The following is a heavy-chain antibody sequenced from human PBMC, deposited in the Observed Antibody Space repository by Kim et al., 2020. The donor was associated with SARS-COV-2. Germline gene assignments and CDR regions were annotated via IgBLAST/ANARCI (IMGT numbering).Heavy chain of an antibody. Sequence: GGSLRLSCAASGFTFSSYGMHWVRQAPGKGLEWVAVISYDGSNKYYADSVKGRFTISRDNSKNTLYLQMNSLRAEDTAVYYCAKDQAIVVVPAAIGCCGMDVWCHGTTVTVSS. V-gene: IGHV3-30*18. D-gene: IGHD2-2*01. J-gene: IGHJ6*02. CDR3: AKDQAIVVVPAAIGCCGMDV. CDR2: ISYDGSNK. CDR1: GFTFSSYG.